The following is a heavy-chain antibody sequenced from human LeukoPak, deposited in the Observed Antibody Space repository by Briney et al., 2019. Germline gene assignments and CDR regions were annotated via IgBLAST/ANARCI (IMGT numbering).Heavy chain of an antibody. CDR1: GGSFSGYY. CDR2: INHSGST. CDR3: AREGSSSLNWFDP. J-gene: IGHJ5*02. V-gene: IGHV4-34*01. D-gene: IGHD6-13*01. Sequence: SETLSLTCAVSGGSFSGYYWSWVRQPPGKGLEWIGEINHSGSTNYNPSLKRGGTISVEKSRKQLSLKLSSVTAADTAVYYCAREGSSSLNWFDPWGQGTLVTVSS.